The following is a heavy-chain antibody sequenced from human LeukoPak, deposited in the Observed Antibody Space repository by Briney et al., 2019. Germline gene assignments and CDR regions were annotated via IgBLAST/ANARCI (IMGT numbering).Heavy chain of an antibody. J-gene: IGHJ1*01. D-gene: IGHD3-10*01. CDR3: ARDRYGRSGYFQH. CDR1: GFTFSSYG. CDR2: IWYDGSNK. Sequence: GGSLRLSCAASGFTFSSYGMHWVRQAPGKGLEWVAVIWYDGSNKYYAESVKGRFTISRDNSKNTLYLQMNSLRAEDTAVYYCARDRYGRSGYFQHWGQGTLVTVSS. V-gene: IGHV3-33*01.